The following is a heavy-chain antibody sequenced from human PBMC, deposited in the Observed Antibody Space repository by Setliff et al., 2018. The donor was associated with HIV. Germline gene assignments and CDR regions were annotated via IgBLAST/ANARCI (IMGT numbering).Heavy chain of an antibody. Sequence: SVKVSCKASGGTFSSYAISWVRQAPGQGLEWMGRIIPIFGTANYAQKFQGRVTITADQSTTTAYMKLSGLTSKDTAVYFCAHMATQWDGFDIWGQGTMVTVSS. CDR2: IIPIFGTA. D-gene: IGHD2-8*01. J-gene: IGHJ3*02. CDR3: AHMATQWDGFDI. V-gene: IGHV1-69*13. CDR1: GGTFSSYA.